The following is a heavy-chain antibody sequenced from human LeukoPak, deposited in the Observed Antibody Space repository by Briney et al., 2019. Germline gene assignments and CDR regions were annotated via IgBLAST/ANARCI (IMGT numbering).Heavy chain of an antibody. J-gene: IGHJ4*02. CDR1: EFTFSSYW. V-gene: IGHV3-74*01. Sequence: GGSLRLSCEASEFTFSSYWMHWVRQAPGKGLVWVLRINSDGRTTIYADSVKGRFTISRDNAKNTLYLQMNSLRAEDTAVYYCAREGYYDSSGYSIRSSYWGQGTLVTVSS. CDR3: AREGYYDSSGYSIRSSY. D-gene: IGHD3-22*01. CDR2: INSDGRTT.